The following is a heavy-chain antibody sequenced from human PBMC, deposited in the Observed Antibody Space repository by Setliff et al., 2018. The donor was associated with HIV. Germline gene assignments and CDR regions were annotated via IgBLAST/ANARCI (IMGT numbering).Heavy chain of an antibody. V-gene: IGHV4-39*07. J-gene: IGHJ4*02. Sequence: SETLSLTCTVSGGSITTTNYYWGWVRQSPGKGLEWIGVIYYRGSAYYNLSLQSRVTLSVDTSKNSFSLHLTSVTAADTAVYFCARARGPPLPVLDFWGQGTQVTVSS. CDR1: GGSITTTNYY. CDR2: IYYRGSA. CDR3: ARARGPPLPVLDF. D-gene: IGHD3-10*01.